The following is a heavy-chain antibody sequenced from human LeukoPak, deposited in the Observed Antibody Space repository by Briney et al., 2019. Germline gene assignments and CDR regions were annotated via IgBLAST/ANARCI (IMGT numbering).Heavy chain of an antibody. Sequence: GGSLRLSWSASGFTVSNNYMSWVRQAPGKGLELVSLIYSGGTTSYTDSVRDRFTISRDDSKNTLYLQMISLRAEDTAVYYCARSPGYSYGYWGQGTLVSVFS. CDR3: ARSPGYSYGY. V-gene: IGHV3-66*01. J-gene: IGHJ4*02. D-gene: IGHD5-18*01. CDR2: IYSGGTT. CDR1: GFTVSNNY.